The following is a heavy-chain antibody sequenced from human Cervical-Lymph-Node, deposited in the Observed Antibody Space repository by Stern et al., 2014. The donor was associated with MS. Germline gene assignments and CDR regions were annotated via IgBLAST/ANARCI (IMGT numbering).Heavy chain of an antibody. CDR3: ASTSEMATKGGFDY. J-gene: IGHJ4*02. V-gene: IGHV1-69*09. CDR2: IIPILGIA. Sequence: VQLVQSGAEVKKPGSSVKVSCKASGGTFSSYAISWGRQAPGQGLEWMGRIIPILGIANYAQKFQGRVTITADKSTSTAYMELSSLRSEDTAVYYCASTSEMATKGGFDYWGQGTLVTVSS. CDR1: GGTFSSYA. D-gene: IGHD5-24*01.